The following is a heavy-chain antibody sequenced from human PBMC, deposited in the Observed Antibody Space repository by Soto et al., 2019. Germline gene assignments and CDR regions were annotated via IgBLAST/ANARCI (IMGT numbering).Heavy chain of an antibody. CDR2: IYPGDSDT. CDR1: GYSVTSYW. CDR3: ARLRSFVVAAAGALDY. V-gene: IGHV5-51*01. Sequence: PGESLKISCKGSGYSVTSYWIGWVRQMPGKGLEWMGIIYPGDSDTRYSPSFQGQVTISADKSISTAYLQWSSLKASDTAMYYCARLRSFVVAAAGALDYWGQGSLVTVSS. J-gene: IGHJ4*02. D-gene: IGHD6-13*01.